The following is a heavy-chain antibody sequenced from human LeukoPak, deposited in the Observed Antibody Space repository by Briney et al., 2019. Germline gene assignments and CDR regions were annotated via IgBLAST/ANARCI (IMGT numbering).Heavy chain of an antibody. Sequence: GGSLRLSCAASGFTFKKYAMNWVRQAPGKGLEWVSSISITGYYINDADSVKGRFTISRDNSKNSLYLQMNSLRDEDTAVYHCTRGLVSSEYPPTFVPDFWGQGTLVTVSS. D-gene: IGHD2/OR15-2a*01. J-gene: IGHJ4*02. V-gene: IGHV3-21*01. CDR3: TRGLVSSEYPPTFVPDF. CDR1: GFTFKKYA. CDR2: ISITGYYI.